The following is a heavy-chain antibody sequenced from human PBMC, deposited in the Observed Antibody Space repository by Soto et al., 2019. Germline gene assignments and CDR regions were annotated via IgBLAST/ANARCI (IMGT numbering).Heavy chain of an antibody. CDR2: IYYSGST. CDR3: ARSDGRY. J-gene: IGHJ4*02. V-gene: IGHV4-61*05. CDR1: GGSISSSNYY. Sequence: SETLSLTCTVSGGSISSSNYYWGWIRQPPGKGLEWIGYIYYSGSTNYNPSPKSRVTISVDTSKNQFSLKLSSVTAADTAVYYCARSDGRYWGQGTLVTVS.